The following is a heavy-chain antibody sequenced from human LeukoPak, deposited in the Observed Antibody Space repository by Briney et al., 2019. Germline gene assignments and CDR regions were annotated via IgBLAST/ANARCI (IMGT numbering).Heavy chain of an antibody. D-gene: IGHD2/OR15-2a*01. CDR2: IYYSGST. CDR3: ARIYDGIIDY. J-gene: IGHJ4*02. CDR1: GGSISSYY. V-gene: IGHV4-59*01. Sequence: SETLSLTCTVSGGSISSYYWSWIRQPPGKGLEWIGYIYYSGSTNYNPSLKSRVTISVDTSKNQFSLKLSSVTAADTAVYYCARIYDGIIDYWGQGTLVTVSS.